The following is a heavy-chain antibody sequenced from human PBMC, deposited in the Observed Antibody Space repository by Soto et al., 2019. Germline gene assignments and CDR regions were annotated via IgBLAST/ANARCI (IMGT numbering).Heavy chain of an antibody. CDR2: TYYRSKWYN. J-gene: IGHJ3*02. CDR3: ARGLFVLRFLHAFDI. CDR1: GDSVSSNSAA. Sequence: TLSLTCAISGDSVSSNSAAWNWIRQSPSRGLEWLGRTYYRSKWYNDYAVSVKSRITINPDTSKNQFSLQLNSVTPADTAVYYCARGLFVLRFLHAFDIWGQGTMVTVSS. D-gene: IGHD3-3*01. V-gene: IGHV6-1*01.